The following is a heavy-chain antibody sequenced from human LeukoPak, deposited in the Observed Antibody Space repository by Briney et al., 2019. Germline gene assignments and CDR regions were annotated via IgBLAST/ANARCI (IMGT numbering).Heavy chain of an antibody. J-gene: IGHJ4*02. CDR2: ISYDGSNK. V-gene: IGHV3-30-3*01. Sequence: SGGSLRLPCAASGFTFSSYTMHWVRQAPGKGLQWVAVISYDGSNKYYADSVRGRFTISRDSSKNTLYLQMNSLRAEDTAVYYCARGSDYWGQGTLVTVSS. CDR3: ARGSDY. CDR1: GFTFSSYT.